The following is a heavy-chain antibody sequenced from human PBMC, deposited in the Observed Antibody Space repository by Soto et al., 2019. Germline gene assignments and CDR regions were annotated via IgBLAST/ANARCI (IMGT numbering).Heavy chain of an antibody. D-gene: IGHD1-26*01. CDR1: GGSISSGGYS. V-gene: IGHV4-30-2*01. CDR3: ARFGSGWSYSYNWFDP. CDR2: IYHSGST. J-gene: IGHJ5*02. Sequence: SETLSLTCAVSGGSISSGGYSWSWIRQPPGKGLEWIGYIYHSGSTYYSPSLKSRVTISVDRSKNQFSLKLSSVTAADTAVYYCARFGSGWSYSYNWFDPWGQGTLVNVS.